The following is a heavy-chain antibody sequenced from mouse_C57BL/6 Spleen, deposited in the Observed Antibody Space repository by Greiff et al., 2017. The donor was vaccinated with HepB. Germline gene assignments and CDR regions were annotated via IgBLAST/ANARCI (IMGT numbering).Heavy chain of an antibody. J-gene: IGHJ2*01. CDR1: GYSITSGYY. V-gene: IGHV3-6*01. CDR2: ISYDGSN. Sequence: EVKLLESGPGLVKPSQSLSLTCSVTGYSITSGYYWNWIRQFPGNKLEWMGYISYDGSNNYNPSLKNRISITRDTSKNQFFLKLNSVTTEDTATYYCAREGDYFDYWGQGTTHTVSS. CDR3: AREGDYFDY.